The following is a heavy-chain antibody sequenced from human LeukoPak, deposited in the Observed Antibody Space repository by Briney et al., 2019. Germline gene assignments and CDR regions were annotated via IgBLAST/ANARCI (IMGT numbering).Heavy chain of an antibody. V-gene: IGHV4-39*01. CDR1: GGSISSSSYY. CDR3: ARSGELGGYFDY. D-gene: IGHD1-26*01. J-gene: IGHJ4*02. Sequence: PSETLSLTCTVSGGSISSSSYYWGWIRQPPGQGLEWIGSIYYSGSTYYNPSLKSRVTISVDTSKNQFSLKLSSVTAADTAVYYCARSGELGGYFDYWGQGTLVTVSS. CDR2: IYYSGST.